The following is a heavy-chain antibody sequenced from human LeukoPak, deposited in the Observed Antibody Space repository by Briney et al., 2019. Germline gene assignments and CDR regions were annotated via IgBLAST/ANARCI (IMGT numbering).Heavy chain of an antibody. CDR1: GFTFSGSA. Sequence: GGSLRLSCAASGFTFSGSAMHWVRQASGKGLEWVGRIRSKGNSYATAYAASVTGRFTIARDDSKNTAYLQMNSLKTEDTTVYYCSRHDSSIVGGNDAFDIWGRGTMVTVSS. CDR3: SRHDSSIVGGNDAFDI. J-gene: IGHJ3*02. V-gene: IGHV3-73*01. CDR2: IRSKGNSYAT. D-gene: IGHD1-26*01.